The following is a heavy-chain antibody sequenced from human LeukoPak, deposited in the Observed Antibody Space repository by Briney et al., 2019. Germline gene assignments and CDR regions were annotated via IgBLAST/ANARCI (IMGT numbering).Heavy chain of an antibody. CDR2: IYYSGSA. J-gene: IGHJ4*02. CDR3: VRHRASYFDY. CDR1: GGTLASHY. Sequence: SETLSLTCNVSGGTLASHYWSWVRQPPGKRLEWVGYIYYSGSADYNPSLKSRVTISVDTSKNQFFLRLKSVTAADTAVYYCVRHRASYFDYWGQGTLVLVSS. D-gene: IGHD5-24*01. V-gene: IGHV4-59*08.